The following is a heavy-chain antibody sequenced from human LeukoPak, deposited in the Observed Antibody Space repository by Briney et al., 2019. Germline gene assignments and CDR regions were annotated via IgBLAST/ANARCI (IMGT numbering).Heavy chain of an antibody. J-gene: IGHJ3*02. CDR1: GGSISSYY. D-gene: IGHD3-22*01. CDR2: IYTSGST. Sequence: PSETLSLTCTVSGGSISSYYWSWIRQPAGKGLEWIGRIYTSGSTNYNPSLKSRVTMSVDTSKNRFSLKLSSVTAADTAVYYCARDRANYYDSSGYPDAFDIWGQGTMVTVSS. CDR3: ARDRANYYDSSGYPDAFDI. V-gene: IGHV4-4*07.